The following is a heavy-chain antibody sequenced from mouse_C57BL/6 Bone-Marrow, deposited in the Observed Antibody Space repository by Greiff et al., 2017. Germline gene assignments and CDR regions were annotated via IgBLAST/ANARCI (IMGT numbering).Heavy chain of an antibody. D-gene: IGHD2-5*01. J-gene: IGHJ1*03. V-gene: IGHV1-39*01. CDR1: GYSFTDYN. CDR2: INPNYGTT. CDR3: ARWALSNSYWYFDV. Sequence: VHVKQSGPELVKPGASVKISCKASGYSFTDYNMNWVKQSNGKSLEWIGVINPNYGTTSYNQKFKGKATLTVDQSSSTAYMQLNSLTSEDSAVYYCARWALSNSYWYFDVWGTGTTVTVSS.